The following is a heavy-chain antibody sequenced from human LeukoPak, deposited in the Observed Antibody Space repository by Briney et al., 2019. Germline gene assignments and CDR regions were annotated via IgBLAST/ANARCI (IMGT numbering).Heavy chain of an antibody. D-gene: IGHD5-12*01. Sequence: GGSLRLSCAASGFTVSSNYMSWGRQAPGRGLEWVSVIYSGGSTYYTDSVKGRFTISRDNSKNTLYLQMNSLRAEDTAVYYCARARYSGYDSPYYFDYWGQGTLVTVSS. CDR2: IYSGGST. CDR3: ARARYSGYDSPYYFDY. J-gene: IGHJ4*02. V-gene: IGHV3-53*01. CDR1: GFTVSSNY.